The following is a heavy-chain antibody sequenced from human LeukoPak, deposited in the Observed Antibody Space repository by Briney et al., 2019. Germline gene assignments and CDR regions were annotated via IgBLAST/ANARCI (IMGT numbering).Heavy chain of an antibody. V-gene: IGHV3-21*01. D-gene: IGHD5-12*01. CDR2: ISSSSSYI. J-gene: IGHJ4*02. CDR3: ARDPRGYSGYDPYYFDY. CDR1: GFTFSSYS. Sequence: GGSLRLFCAASGFTFSSYSMRWVRQAAGKWLEWVSSISSSSSYIYYADSVKGRFTISRDNAKNSLYLQMNSLRAEDTAVYYCARDPRGYSGYDPYYFDYWGQGTLVTVSS.